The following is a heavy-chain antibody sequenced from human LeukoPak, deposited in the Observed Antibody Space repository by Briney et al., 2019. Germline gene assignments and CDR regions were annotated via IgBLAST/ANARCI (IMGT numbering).Heavy chain of an antibody. CDR2: IYYSGST. CDR3: ARNPIAVAGDYYYYMDV. CDR1: GGSISSYY. V-gene: IGHV4-59*08. J-gene: IGHJ6*03. Sequence: PSETLSLTCTVSGGSISSYYWSWIRQPPGKGLEWIGYIYYSGSTNYNPSLKSRVTISVDPSKNQFSLKLSSVTAADTAVYYCARNPIAVAGDYYYYMDVWGKGTTVTVSS. D-gene: IGHD6-19*01.